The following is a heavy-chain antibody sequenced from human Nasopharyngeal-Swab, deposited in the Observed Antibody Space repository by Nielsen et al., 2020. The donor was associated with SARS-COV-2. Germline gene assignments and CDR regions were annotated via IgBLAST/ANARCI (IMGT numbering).Heavy chain of an antibody. V-gene: IGHV3-23*01. CDR2: ISGSGGST. CDR1: GFTVSSNY. CDR3: AKDRYSWVAAAAPGVYFDY. Sequence: GESLKISCAASGFTVSSNYMSWVRQAPGKGLEWVSAISGSGGSTYYADSVKGRFTIFRDNSKNTLYLQMNSLRAGDTAVYYCAKDRYSWVAAAAPGVYFDYWGQGTLVTVSS. J-gene: IGHJ4*02. D-gene: IGHD6-13*01.